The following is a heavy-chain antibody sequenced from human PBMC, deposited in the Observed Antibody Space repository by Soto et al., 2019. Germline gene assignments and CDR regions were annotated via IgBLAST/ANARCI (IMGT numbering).Heavy chain of an antibody. CDR2: VSGGSGTT. D-gene: IGHD1-1*01. J-gene: IGHJ4*02. CDR3: AKWNGYGDH. V-gene: IGHV3-23*01. Sequence: EVQLLESGGGLVQPGGSLRLSCAVSGFSFSTYGVTWVRQAPGKGLEWVSGVSGGSGTTHYADSVKGRFTITGDTSKNTVYLQMNSLRAEDTAVYYCAKWNGYGDHWGQGTLVTVSS. CDR1: GFSFSTYG.